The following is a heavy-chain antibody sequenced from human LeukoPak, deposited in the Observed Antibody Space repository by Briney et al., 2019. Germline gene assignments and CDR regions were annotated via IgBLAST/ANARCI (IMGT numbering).Heavy chain of an antibody. V-gene: IGHV1-18*01. D-gene: IGHD6-19*01. J-gene: IGHJ4*02. CDR3: ARTHRKQWLANYFDY. Sequence: GASVKVSCKASGYTFTSYGISWVRQAPGQGLEWMGWISAYNGSTNYAQKFQGRVTMTRNTSISTAYMELSSLRSEDTAVYYCARTHRKQWLANYFDYWGQGTLVTVSS. CDR1: GYTFTSYG. CDR2: ISAYNGST.